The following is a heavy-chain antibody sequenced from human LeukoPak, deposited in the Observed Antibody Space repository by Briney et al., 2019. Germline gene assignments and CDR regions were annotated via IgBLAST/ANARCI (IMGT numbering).Heavy chain of an antibody. J-gene: IGHJ4*02. CDR3: ARTVTTVSGISDY. Sequence: GGSLRLSCAASGFTFSSYWMSWVRQAPGKGLEWVANIKQDGSEKNYVDSVKGRFTISRDNAKNSLYLQMNSLRAEDTAVYYCARTVTTVSGISDYWGQGTLVTVSS. D-gene: IGHD4-11*01. CDR2: IKQDGSEK. V-gene: IGHV3-7*01. CDR1: GFTFSSYW.